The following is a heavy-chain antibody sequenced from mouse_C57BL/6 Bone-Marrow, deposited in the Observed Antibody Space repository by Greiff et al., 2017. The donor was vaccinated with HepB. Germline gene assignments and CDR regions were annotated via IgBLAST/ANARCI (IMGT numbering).Heavy chain of an antibody. V-gene: IGHV3-8*01. CDR1: GYSITSDY. Sequence: EVKLMESGPGLAKPSQTLSLTCSVTGYSITSDYWTWNRKFPGNKLEYMGYISYSGSTYYNPSLKSRISITRDTSKNQYYLQLNSVTTEDTATYYCARDTMVTTGFDYWGQGTTLTVSS. J-gene: IGHJ2*01. CDR2: ISYSGST. D-gene: IGHD2-2*01. CDR3: ARDTMVTTGFDY.